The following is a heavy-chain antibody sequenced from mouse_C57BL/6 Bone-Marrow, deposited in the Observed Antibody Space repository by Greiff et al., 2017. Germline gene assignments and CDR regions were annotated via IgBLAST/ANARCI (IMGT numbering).Heavy chain of an antibody. D-gene: IGHD1-1*01. J-gene: IGHJ3*01. Sequence: EVQLVESVAELVRPGASVKLSCTASGFTIKNTYMHWVKQRPEQGLEWIGRIDPANGNTKYAPKFQGKATITADTSSNTAYLQLSSLTSEDTAIYYCARDGRPVRYRFAYWGQGTLVTVSA. CDR3: ARDGRPVRYRFAY. CDR2: IDPANGNT. CDR1: GFTIKNTY. V-gene: IGHV14-3*01.